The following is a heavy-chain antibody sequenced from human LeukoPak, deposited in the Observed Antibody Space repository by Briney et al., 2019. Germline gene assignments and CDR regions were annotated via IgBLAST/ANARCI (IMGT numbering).Heavy chain of an antibody. V-gene: IGHV3-7*01. D-gene: IGHD2-15*01. CDR2: INPAGSET. J-gene: IGHJ4*02. CDR3: ARFGYVAAVDV. Sequence: GGSLRVSCAASGFSFNAYWMTWVRQAQGTGLEWVANINPAGSETYYVDPVKGRFSISRDNAKNLVYLQMNSLRAEDTAVYHCARFGYVAAVDVWGQGTPVTVSS. CDR1: GFSFNAYW.